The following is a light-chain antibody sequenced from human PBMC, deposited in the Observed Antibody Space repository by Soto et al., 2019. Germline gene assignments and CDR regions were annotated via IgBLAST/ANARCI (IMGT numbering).Light chain of an antibody. CDR1: QSIGTF. J-gene: IGKJ2*01. V-gene: IGKV1-39*01. Sequence: DIQMTQSPSSLSASIGDRVTFTCRASQSIGTFLNWYQQRPGKAPKLLISAATNLHSGVPSRFGGSGSGTAFSLTINDLQPEDLATYYCQQSYNTVSHSFGQGTKLEIK. CDR3: QQSYNTVSHS. CDR2: AAT.